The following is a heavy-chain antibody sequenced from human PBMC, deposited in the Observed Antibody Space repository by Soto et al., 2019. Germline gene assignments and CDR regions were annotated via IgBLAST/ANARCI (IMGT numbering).Heavy chain of an antibody. J-gene: IGHJ4*02. CDR1: GFTFSSYW. CDR2: IKQDGSEK. Sequence: EVQLVESGGGLVQPGGSLRLSCAASGFTFSSYWMSWVRQAPGKGLEWVANIKQDGSEKYYVDSVKGRFTISRDNAKNSLYLQMNSLRAEDTAVYYCARHHCSSTSCYRWGFDYWGQGILVTVSS. D-gene: IGHD2-2*02. CDR3: ARHHCSSTSCYRWGFDY. V-gene: IGHV3-7*03.